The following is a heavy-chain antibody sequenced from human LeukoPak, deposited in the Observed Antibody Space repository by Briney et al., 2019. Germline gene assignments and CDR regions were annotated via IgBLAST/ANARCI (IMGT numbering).Heavy chain of an antibody. V-gene: IGHV1-69*13. J-gene: IGHJ3*02. CDR2: VIPIFDTT. Sequence: ASVKVSCKASGGTCSNYAISWVRQAPGQGLEWVGGVIPIFDTTNYAQKFQGRVTITADESTRTAYMELSSLRSEDTAVYYCASQSPSDSSGWYGGPFDIWGQGTMVTVSS. D-gene: IGHD6-19*01. CDR1: GGTCSNYA. CDR3: ASQSPSDSSGWYGGPFDI.